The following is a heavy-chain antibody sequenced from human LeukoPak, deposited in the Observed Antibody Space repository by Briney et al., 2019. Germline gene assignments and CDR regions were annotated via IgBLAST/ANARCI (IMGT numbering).Heavy chain of an antibody. V-gene: IGHV3-30*02. Sequence: GGSLRLSCAASGFTFSDHYMDWVRQAPGKGLEWVAFIRYDGSNKYYADSVKGRFTISRDNSKNTLYLQMNSLRAEDTAVYYCAKDPSFRPGYFDYWGQGTLVTVSS. CDR3: AKDPSFRPGYFDY. CDR1: GFTFSDHY. CDR2: IRYDGSNK. J-gene: IGHJ4*02.